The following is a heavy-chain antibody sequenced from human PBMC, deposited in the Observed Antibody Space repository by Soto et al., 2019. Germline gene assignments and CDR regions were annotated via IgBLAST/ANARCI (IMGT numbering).Heavy chain of an antibody. CDR2: INHSGNT. CDR1: GGSISSSSYY. J-gene: IGHJ4*02. D-gene: IGHD4-17*01. V-gene: IGHV4-39*01. CDR3: ARSGDDYGSYIDY. Sequence: PSETLSLTCTVSGGSISSSSYYWGWIRQPPGKGLEWIGSINHSGNTYYNPSLKSRVTISVDTSKNQVSLKLSSVTAADTAVYYCARSGDDYGSYIDYWGQGTLVTVSS.